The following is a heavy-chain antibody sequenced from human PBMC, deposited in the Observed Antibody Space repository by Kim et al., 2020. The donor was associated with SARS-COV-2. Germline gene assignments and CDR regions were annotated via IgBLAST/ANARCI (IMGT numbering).Heavy chain of an antibody. CDR3: ARYTVTTFGYFDY. D-gene: IGHD4-17*01. J-gene: IGHJ4*02. Sequence: SETLSLTCTVSGGSISSYYWSWIRQPPGKGLEWIGYIYYSGSTNYNPSLKSRVTISVDTSKNQFSLKLSSVTAADTAVYYCARYTVTTFGYFDYWGQGTLVTVSS. CDR2: IYYSGST. CDR1: GGSISSYY. V-gene: IGHV4-59*13.